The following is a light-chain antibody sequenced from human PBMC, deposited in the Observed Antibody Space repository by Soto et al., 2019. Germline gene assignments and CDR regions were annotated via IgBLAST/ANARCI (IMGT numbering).Light chain of an antibody. CDR2: EVN. V-gene: IGLV2-14*01. Sequence: QSALTQPASVSGSPGQSITISCTGTSSDVGGFNYVSWYEHHPGRAPKLMIYEVNNRPSGVSNRFSGSKSGNTASLTISGLQAEDEADYYCNSYTSSSSYVFGTGTQLTVL. CDR1: SSDVGGFNY. J-gene: IGLJ6*01. CDR3: NSYTSSSSYV.